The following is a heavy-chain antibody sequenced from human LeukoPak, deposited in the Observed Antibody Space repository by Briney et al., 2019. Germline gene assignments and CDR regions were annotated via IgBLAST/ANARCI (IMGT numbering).Heavy chain of an antibody. Sequence: GGSLRLSCAASGFTFSSYGMHWVRQAPGKGLEWVAVISYDGSNKYYADSVNGRFTISRDNSKNTLYLQMNSLRAEDTAVYYCANARSSSPYGMDVWGQGTTVTVSS. D-gene: IGHD6-13*01. CDR3: ANARSSSPYGMDV. CDR2: ISYDGSNK. V-gene: IGHV3-30*18. J-gene: IGHJ6*02. CDR1: GFTFSSYG.